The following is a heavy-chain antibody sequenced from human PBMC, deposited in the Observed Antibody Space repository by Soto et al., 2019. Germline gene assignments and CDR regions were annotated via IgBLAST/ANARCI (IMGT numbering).Heavy chain of an antibody. CDR3: ARQTYYHYGMDV. CDR1: GGSISTYY. V-gene: IGHV4-59*01. J-gene: IGHJ6*02. Sequence: SETLSLTCTVSGGSISTYYWSWIRQPPGKGLEWIGYIYYSGSTNYNPSLKSRVTISVDTSKNQFSLKLTSVTAADTAVYYCARQTYYHYGMDVWGQGTTVTVSS. CDR2: IYYSGST.